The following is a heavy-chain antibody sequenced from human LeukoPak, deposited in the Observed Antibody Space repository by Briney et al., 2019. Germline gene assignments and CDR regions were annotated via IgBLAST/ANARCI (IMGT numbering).Heavy chain of an antibody. CDR2: IYSGGST. CDR1: GFTVSSNY. Sequence: GGSLRLSCAASGFTVSSNYMSWVRQAPGKGLEWVSVIYSGGSTYYADSVKGRFTISRDNSKNTLYLQMNSLRADDTAVYYCARDPHGNWFDPWGQGTLVTVSS. CDR3: ARDPHGNWFDP. J-gene: IGHJ5*02. V-gene: IGHV3-66*01.